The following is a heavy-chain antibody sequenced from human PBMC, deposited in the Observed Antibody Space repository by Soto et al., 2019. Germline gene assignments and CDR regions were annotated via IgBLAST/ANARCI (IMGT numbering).Heavy chain of an antibody. J-gene: IGHJ4*02. Sequence: PSETLSLTCTVSGGSISSGGYYWSWIRQHPGKGLEWIGYIYYSGSTYYNPSLKSRVTTSVDTSKNQFSLRLSSVTAADTAVYYCATSVAVDKSFFDYWGQGTLVTVSS. D-gene: IGHD3-16*02. CDR2: IYYSGST. CDR1: GGSISSGGYY. CDR3: ATSVAVDKSFFDY. V-gene: IGHV4-31*03.